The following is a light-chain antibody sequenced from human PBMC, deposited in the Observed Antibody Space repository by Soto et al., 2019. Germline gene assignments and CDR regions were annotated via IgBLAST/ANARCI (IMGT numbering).Light chain of an antibody. CDR1: SSDVGGYNY. V-gene: IGLV2-14*01. Sequence: QSALTQPASVSGCPGQSITISCTGTSSDVGGYNYVSWYQQHPGKAPKLMIYEVSNRPSGVSNRFSGSKSGNTASLTISGLQAEDEADYYCSSYTSSSTLEFGGGTQLTVL. CDR2: EVS. J-gene: IGLJ2*01. CDR3: SSYTSSSTLE.